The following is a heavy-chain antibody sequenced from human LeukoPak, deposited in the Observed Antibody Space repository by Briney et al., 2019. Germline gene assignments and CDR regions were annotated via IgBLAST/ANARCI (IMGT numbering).Heavy chain of an antibody. D-gene: IGHD2-2*01. J-gene: IGHJ1*01. Sequence: GGSLRLSCAASGFTVSSNYMSWVRQAPGKGLEWVSVIYSGGSTYYADSVKGRFTISRDNSKNTLYLQMNSLRAEDTAVYYCARDGCSSTSCPGYFQHWGQGTLVTVSS. CDR1: GFTVSSNY. CDR2: IYSGGST. CDR3: ARDGCSSTSCPGYFQH. V-gene: IGHV3-53*01.